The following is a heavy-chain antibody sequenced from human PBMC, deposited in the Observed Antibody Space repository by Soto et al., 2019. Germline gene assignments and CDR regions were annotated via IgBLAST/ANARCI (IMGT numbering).Heavy chain of an antibody. CDR1: GVTFTSYA. Sequence: GGSLRLSCAASGVTFTSYAMTWVRQVPGEGLQWVSSISKSGDSTYYADSVKGRFTTSRDNSKNTLYPQMNSLRAEDTAIYYCAKGSFGFDYWGQGTLVTVSS. V-gene: IGHV3-23*01. CDR2: ISKSGDST. J-gene: IGHJ4*02. D-gene: IGHD3-10*01. CDR3: AKGSFGFDY.